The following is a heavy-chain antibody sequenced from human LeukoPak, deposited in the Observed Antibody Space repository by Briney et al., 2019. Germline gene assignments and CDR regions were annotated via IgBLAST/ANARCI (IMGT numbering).Heavy chain of an antibody. V-gene: IGHV4-39*01. J-gene: IGHJ4*02. CDR3: VREGEWALPFDY. CDR1: GGSISTTSYF. D-gene: IGHD3-16*01. Sequence: SDTLSLTCTVSGGSISTTSYFWGSIRQPPAKGLEWIGSIYYSGSTYYSPSRKSRVTISVDTSKNQFSLKLSSVIAADTAVYFCVREGEWALPFDYWGQGTLVTVSS. CDR2: IYYSGST.